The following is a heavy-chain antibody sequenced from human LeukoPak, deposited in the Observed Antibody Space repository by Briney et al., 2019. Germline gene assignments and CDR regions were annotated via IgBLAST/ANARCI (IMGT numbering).Heavy chain of an antibody. V-gene: IGHV4-4*07. CDR3: AGTTYYYDSSGYYFLDY. Sequence: SETLSLTCTVSGGSISSYYWSWIRQPAGKGLEWIGRLDTSGSTNYNPSLKSRVTMSGDTSKKQFSLKLSSVTAADTAVYYRAGTTYYYDSSGYYFLDYWGQGTLVTVSS. CDR2: LDTSGST. J-gene: IGHJ4*02. D-gene: IGHD3-22*01. CDR1: GGSISSYY.